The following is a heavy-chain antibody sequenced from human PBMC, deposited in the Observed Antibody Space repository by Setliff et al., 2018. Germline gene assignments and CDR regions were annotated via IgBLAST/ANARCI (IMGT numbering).Heavy chain of an antibody. D-gene: IGHD1-1*01. CDR1: GYSFSSYW. J-gene: IGHJ6*03. V-gene: IGHV3-74*01. CDR2: INSDESRR. Sequence: TGESLKISCKTSGYSFSSYWMHWVRQVPGKGLVWVSRINSDESRRNYGGSVKGRFTISRDNAKNTLYLQMNSLRAEDTAVYYCARDREGDGNYYMDVWGKGTTVTVS. CDR3: ARDREGDGNYYMDV.